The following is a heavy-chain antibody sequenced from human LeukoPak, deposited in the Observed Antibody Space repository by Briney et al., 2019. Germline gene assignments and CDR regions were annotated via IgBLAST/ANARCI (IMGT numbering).Heavy chain of an antibody. CDR3: AREDCSGGSCYSSEAFDI. Sequence: PGGSLRLSCAASGFTFSSYSMNWVRQAPGKGLEWVSSISSSSYIYYADSVKGRFTISRDNAKNSLYLQMNSLRAEDTAVYYCAREDCSGGSCYSSEAFDIWGQGTMVTVS. CDR1: GFTFSSYS. CDR2: ISSSSYI. D-gene: IGHD2-15*01. V-gene: IGHV3-21*01. J-gene: IGHJ3*02.